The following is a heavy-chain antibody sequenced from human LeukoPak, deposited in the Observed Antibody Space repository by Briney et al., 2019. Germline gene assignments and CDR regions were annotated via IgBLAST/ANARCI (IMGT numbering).Heavy chain of an antibody. D-gene: IGHD4-17*01. CDR3: ASGNGDYAPHWFDP. CDR1: GGTFSGYA. J-gene: IGHJ5*02. Sequence: ASVKVSCKASGGTFSGYAISWVRQAPGQGLEWMGRIIPIFGIANYAQKFQGRVTITADKSTSTAYMELSSLRSEDTAVYYCASGNGDYAPHWFDPWGQGTLVTVSS. V-gene: IGHV1-69*04. CDR2: IIPIFGIA.